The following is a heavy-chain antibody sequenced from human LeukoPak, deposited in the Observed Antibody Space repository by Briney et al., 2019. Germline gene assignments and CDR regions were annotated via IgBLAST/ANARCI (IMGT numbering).Heavy chain of an antibody. CDR3: ARGPWERWVQSNYYYYMDV. CDR1: GGTFSSYA. Sequence: ASVKVSRKASGGTFSSYAISWVRQASGQGLEWMGGIIPIFGTANYAQKFQGRVTITADKSTSTAYMELSSLKSEDTAVYYCARGPWERWVQSNYYYYMDVWGKGTTVTVSS. J-gene: IGHJ6*03. CDR2: IIPIFGTA. V-gene: IGHV1-69*06. D-gene: IGHD5-24*01.